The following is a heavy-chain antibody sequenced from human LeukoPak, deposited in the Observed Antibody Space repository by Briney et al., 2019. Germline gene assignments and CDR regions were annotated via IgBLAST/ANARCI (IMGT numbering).Heavy chain of an antibody. Sequence: SSVKVSCKASGGTFSSYAISWVRKAPGQGLEWMGGIIPIFGTANYAQKFQGRVTITADESTSTAYMELSSLRSEDTAVYYCARDEIIAAAGNYYYYGMDVWGQGTTVTVSS. J-gene: IGHJ6*02. CDR1: GGTFSSYA. CDR2: IIPIFGTA. D-gene: IGHD6-13*01. CDR3: ARDEIIAAAGNYYYYGMDV. V-gene: IGHV1-69*01.